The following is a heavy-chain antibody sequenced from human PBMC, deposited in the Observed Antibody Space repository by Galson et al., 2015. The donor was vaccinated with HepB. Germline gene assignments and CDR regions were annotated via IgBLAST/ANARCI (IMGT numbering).Heavy chain of an antibody. CDR1: GFTFSSYA. CDR3: AKTPPRGYSYGYPPGDYYYYGMDV. V-gene: IGHV3-23*01. J-gene: IGHJ6*02. CDR2: ISGSGGST. D-gene: IGHD5-18*01. Sequence: SLRLSCAASGFTFSSYAMSWVRQAPGKGLEWVSAISGSGGSTYYADSVKGRFTISRDNSKNTLYLQMNSLRAEDTAVYYCAKTPPRGYSYGYPPGDYYYYGMDVWGQGTTVTVS.